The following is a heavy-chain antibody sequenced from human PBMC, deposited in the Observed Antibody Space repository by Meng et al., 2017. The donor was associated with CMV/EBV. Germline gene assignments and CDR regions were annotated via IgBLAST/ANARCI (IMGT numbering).Heavy chain of an antibody. D-gene: IGHD3-22*01. CDR3: ARGIYDSSGYYYYYFDY. Sequence: SSNSAAWNWIRQSPSRGLEWLGRTYYRSKWYNDYAVSVKSRITINPDTSKNQFSLQLNSVTPEDTAVYYCARGIYDSSGYYYYYFDYWGQGTLVTSPQ. CDR2: TYYRSKWYN. CDR1: SSNSAA. J-gene: IGHJ4*02. V-gene: IGHV6-1*01.